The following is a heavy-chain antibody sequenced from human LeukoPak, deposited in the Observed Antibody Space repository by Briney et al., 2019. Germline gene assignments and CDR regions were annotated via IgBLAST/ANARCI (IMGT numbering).Heavy chain of an antibody. V-gene: IGHV4-31*03. J-gene: IGHJ4*02. CDR2: IYYSGST. CDR1: GGSISSSGYY. CDR3: ATHPRGGYCSGGSCYSSDY. D-gene: IGHD2-15*01. Sequence: SETLSLTCTVSGGSISSSGYYWGWIRQPPGKGLEWIGYIYYSGSTYYNPSLKSRVTISVDTSKNQFSLKLSSVTAADTAVYYCATHPRGGYCSGGSCYSSDYWGQGTLVTVSS.